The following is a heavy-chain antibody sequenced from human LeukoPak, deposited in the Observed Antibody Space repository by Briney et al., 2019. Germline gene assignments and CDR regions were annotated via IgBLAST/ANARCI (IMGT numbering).Heavy chain of an antibody. J-gene: IGHJ4*02. CDR2: IYYSGST. CDR1: GGSISSYY. CDR3: ARVEGSSSSELDY. V-gene: IGHV4-59*01. Sequence: SETLSLTCTVSGGSISSYYWSWIRQPPGKGLEWIGYIYYSGSTNYNPSLKCRVTISVDTSKNQFSLKLSSVTAADTAVYYCARVEGSSSSELDYWGQGTLVTVSS. D-gene: IGHD6-13*01.